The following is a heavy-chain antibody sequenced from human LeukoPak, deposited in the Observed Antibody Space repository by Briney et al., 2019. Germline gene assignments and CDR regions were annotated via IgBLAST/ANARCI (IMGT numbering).Heavy chain of an antibody. D-gene: IGHD1-26*01. Sequence: PGGSLRLSCAASGFTFSSYAMSWVRQAPGKGLEWVAAISGSGGSTYYADSVKGRFTISRDNSKNTLYLQMNSLRAEDTAVYYCAKIRIVGYYFDYWGQGTLVTVSS. CDR2: ISGSGGST. V-gene: IGHV3-23*01. CDR3: AKIRIVGYYFDY. CDR1: GFTFSSYA. J-gene: IGHJ4*02.